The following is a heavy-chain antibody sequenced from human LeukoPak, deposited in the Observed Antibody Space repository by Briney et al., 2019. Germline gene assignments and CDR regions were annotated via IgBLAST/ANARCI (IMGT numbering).Heavy chain of an antibody. V-gene: IGHV4-34*01. CDR2: INHSGST. CDR3: ARVLRYYYGSGSSPFDY. CDR1: GGSFSGYY. J-gene: IGHJ4*02. Sequence: SETLSLTCAVYGGSFSGYYWSWIRHPPGEGLEWIWEINHSGSTNYNPSLKSRVTISVDTSKNQFSLKLSSVTAADTAVYYCARVLRYYYGSGSSPFDYWGQGTLVTVSS. D-gene: IGHD3-10*01.